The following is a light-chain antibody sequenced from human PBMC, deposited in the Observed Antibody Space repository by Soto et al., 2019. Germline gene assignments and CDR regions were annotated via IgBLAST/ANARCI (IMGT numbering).Light chain of an antibody. CDR2: WAS. V-gene: IGKV4-1*01. CDR3: QQYYSTPIT. CDR1: QSVLYSSNNKNY. J-gene: IGKJ5*01. Sequence: DIVLPQSPDYLAVSLGERPTIHCKSSQSVLYSSNNKNYLAWYQQKPGQPPKLLIYWASTRESGVPDRFSGSGSGTDFTLTISSLQAEDVAVYYCQQYYSTPITFGQGTRLEI.